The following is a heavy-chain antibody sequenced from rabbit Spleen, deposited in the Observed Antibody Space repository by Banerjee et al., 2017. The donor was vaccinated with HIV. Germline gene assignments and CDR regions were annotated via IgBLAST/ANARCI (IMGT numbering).Heavy chain of an antibody. Sequence: QSLEESGGDLVKPGASLTLTCTASGFDFNSDAMCWVRQAPGKGLEWIACIDTGSSGFTYFASWAKGRFTISKTSSTTVTLQMTSLTAADTATYFCARDTGSSFSSYGMDLWGPGTLVTVS. CDR1: GFDFNSDA. V-gene: IGHV1S40*01. CDR2: IDTGSSGFT. J-gene: IGHJ6*01. D-gene: IGHD8-1*01. CDR3: ARDTGSSFSSYGMDL.